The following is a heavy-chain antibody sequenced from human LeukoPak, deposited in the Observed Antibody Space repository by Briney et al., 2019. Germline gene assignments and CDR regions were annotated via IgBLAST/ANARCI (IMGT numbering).Heavy chain of an antibody. CDR2: IYYSGST. D-gene: IGHD3-22*01. CDR3: ARVRGYYDSSGYDY. J-gene: IGHJ4*02. V-gene: IGHV4-59*01. Sequence: KASETLSLTCTVSGASISSYYWSWIRQPPGKGLEWIGYIYYSGSTNYNPALKSRVTISEDTSKNQISLKLSPVTAADTAVYYCARVRGYYDSSGYDYWGQGTLVTVSP. CDR1: GASISSYY.